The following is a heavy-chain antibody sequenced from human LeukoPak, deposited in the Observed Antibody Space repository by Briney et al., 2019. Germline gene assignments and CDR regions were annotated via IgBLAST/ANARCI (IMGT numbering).Heavy chain of an antibody. V-gene: IGHV3-48*03. CDR1: GFTFSIYE. D-gene: IGHD4-11*01. J-gene: IGHJ4*02. CDR3: ARDLGVTTPHWGY. Sequence: GGSLSLSCAASGFTFSIYEMNWVRQAPGRGLECVSYISGGGSTIYYADSVKGRFTISRDNTKNSLYLQMNSLRAEDTAVYYCARDLGVTTPHWGYWGQGTLVTVSS. CDR2: ISGGGSTI.